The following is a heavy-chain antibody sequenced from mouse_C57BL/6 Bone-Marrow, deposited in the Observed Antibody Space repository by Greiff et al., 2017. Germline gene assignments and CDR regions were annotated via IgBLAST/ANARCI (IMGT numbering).Heavy chain of an antibody. V-gene: IGHV1-47*01. D-gene: IGHD5-1*01. Sequence: VKLQEPGAELVKPGASVKMSCKASGYTFTTYSIEWMKQNHGQSLEWIGNFHPSNDDTKYNEKFKGKATLTVEKSSTTAYLELSRLTSDDSAVYYCARSSTFLYYFDYWGQGTTLTVSS. J-gene: IGHJ2*01. CDR1: GYTFTTYS. CDR2: FHPSNDDT. CDR3: ARSSTFLYYFDY.